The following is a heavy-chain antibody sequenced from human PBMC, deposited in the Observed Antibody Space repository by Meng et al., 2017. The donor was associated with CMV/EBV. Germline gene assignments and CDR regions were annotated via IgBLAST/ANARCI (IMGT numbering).Heavy chain of an antibody. CDR1: GFDFSNHI. V-gene: IGHV3-21*01. J-gene: IGHJ6*02. Sequence: GGSLRLSCAASGFDFSNHIMNWVRQAPGKGLEWVSSISGSSTYTHYADSVKGRFTISRDNARNSLSLEMTSLRAEDTAVYYCARDIAAAGTYYYFFALDVWGQGTTVTLSS. D-gene: IGHD6-13*01. CDR3: ARDIAAAGTYYYFFALDV. CDR2: ISGSSTYT.